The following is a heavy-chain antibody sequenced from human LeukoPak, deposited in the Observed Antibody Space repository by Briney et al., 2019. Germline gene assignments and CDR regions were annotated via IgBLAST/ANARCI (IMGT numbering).Heavy chain of an antibody. D-gene: IGHD3-10*01. CDR2: INHSGST. CDR3: ARRRHYYGSGSPFDY. J-gene: IGHJ4*02. V-gene: IGHV4-34*01. Sequence: PSETLSLTCAVYAGSFSGYYWSWIRQPPGKGLEWIGEINHSGSTNYNPSLKSRVTISVDTSKNQFSLKLSSVTAADTAVYYCARRRHYYGSGSPFDYWGQGTLVTVSS. CDR1: AGSFSGYY.